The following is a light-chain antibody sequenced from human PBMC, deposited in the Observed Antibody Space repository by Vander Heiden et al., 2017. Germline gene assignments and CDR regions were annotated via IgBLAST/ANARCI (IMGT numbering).Light chain of an antibody. CDR3: QQCDNLPLT. Sequence: DIQMTQSPSSLSASVGDRVTITCQASQDISNYLNWYQQKPGKAPKLLIYDASNLETGVPSRFSGSGSGTDFIFTISSLQPEDIATYDCQQCDNLPLTFGGGTKVEIK. J-gene: IGKJ4*01. CDR2: DAS. CDR1: QDISNY. V-gene: IGKV1-33*01.